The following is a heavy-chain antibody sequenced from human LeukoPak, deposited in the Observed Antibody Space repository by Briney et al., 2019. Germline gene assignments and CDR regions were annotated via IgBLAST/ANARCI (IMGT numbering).Heavy chain of an antibody. CDR3: ARGRSGSHYYYYYMDV. Sequence: SETLSLTSTVSGGSLSSDYWSWVRQPAGKGLGWIGRIYTSGSTNYNPPLKSRGTMSVDTSKNQSSLKLSSVTAADTAVYYCARGRSGSHYYYYYMDVWGKGTTVTISS. CDR1: GGSLSSDY. J-gene: IGHJ6*03. D-gene: IGHD3-10*01. CDR2: IYTSGST. V-gene: IGHV4-4*07.